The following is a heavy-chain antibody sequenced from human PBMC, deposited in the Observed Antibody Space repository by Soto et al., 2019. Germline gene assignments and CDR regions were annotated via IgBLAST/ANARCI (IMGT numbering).Heavy chain of an antibody. CDR1: GFTFSSYA. V-gene: IGHV3-23*01. CDR3: AKEGTPYGSGSYFDY. CDR2: ISSSGGST. J-gene: IGHJ4*02. D-gene: IGHD3-10*01. Sequence: PGGSLRLSCAASGFTFSSYAMSWVRQAPGKGLEWVSTISSSGGSTYYADSVKGRFTISRDNSKNTLYLQMNSLRAKDTAVYYCAKEGTPYGSGSYFDYWGQGTLVTVSS.